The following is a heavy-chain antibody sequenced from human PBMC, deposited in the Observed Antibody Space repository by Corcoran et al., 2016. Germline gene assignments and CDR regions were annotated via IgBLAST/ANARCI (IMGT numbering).Heavy chain of an antibody. Sequence: QVQLQQSGPGLVKPSQTLSLACAISGDSVSSNSATWNWIRQSPSRGLEWLGRTYYRSKWYNDYAVSVKSRMTINPDTSKNQFSLQLNSVTPEDTAVYDCVREGETRRYCMDVWGQGTTVTVSS. D-gene: IGHD6-6*01. CDR3: VREGETRRYCMDV. V-gene: IGHV6-1*01. CDR2: TYYRSKWYN. CDR1: GDSVSSNSAT. J-gene: IGHJ6*02.